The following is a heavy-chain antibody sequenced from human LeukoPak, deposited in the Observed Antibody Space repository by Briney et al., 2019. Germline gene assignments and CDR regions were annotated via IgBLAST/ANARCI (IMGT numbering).Heavy chain of an antibody. CDR2: IYYTGST. CDR3: ASSYMGMTTINFDS. V-gene: IGHV4-59*01. D-gene: IGHD3-9*01. Sequence: SETLSLTCSVSGGSMFSYYWSWIRQPPGKGLEWVGYIYYTGSTNYNPSLKSRVTISLDTSKKQFSLKLSFVTAADTAVYYCASSYMGMTTINFDSWGQGTLVTVSS. J-gene: IGHJ4*02. CDR1: GGSMFSYY.